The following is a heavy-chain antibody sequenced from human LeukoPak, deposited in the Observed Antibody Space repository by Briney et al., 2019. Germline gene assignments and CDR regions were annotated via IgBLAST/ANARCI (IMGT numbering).Heavy chain of an antibody. CDR2: IKQDGSEK. V-gene: IGHV3-7*01. CDR3: ARYSSSWFYYFDY. CDR1: GFTFSSYR. D-gene: IGHD6-13*01. J-gene: IGHJ4*02. Sequence: GGSLRLSCAASGFTFSSYRMSWVRQAPGKGLEWVANIKQDGSEKYYVDSVKGRFTISRDNAKNSLYLQMNSLRAEDTAVYYCARYSSSWFYYFDYWGQGTLVTVSS.